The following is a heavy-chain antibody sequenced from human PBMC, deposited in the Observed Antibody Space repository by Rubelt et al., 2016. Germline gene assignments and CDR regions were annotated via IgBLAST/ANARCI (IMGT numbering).Heavy chain of an antibody. CDR2: IYYTGRT. Sequence: QVQLQESGPGLVKPSETLSLTCTVSGDSISNDYHWGWIRQTPGKGLEWIGSIYYTGRTYYNPSLKSRVTISVDTSKNQFSLKLSSVTAADSAIYNCASRRSALGSFEFWGQGIVVTVSS. D-gene: IGHD3-16*02. J-gene: IGHJ4*02. CDR1: GDSISNDYH. CDR3: ASRRSALGSFEF. V-gene: IGHV4-38-2*02.